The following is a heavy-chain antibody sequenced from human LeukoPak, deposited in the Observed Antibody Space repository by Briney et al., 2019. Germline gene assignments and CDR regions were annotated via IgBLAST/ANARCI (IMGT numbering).Heavy chain of an antibody. Sequence: GASVKVSCKASRYTFTGYYMHWVRQAPGQGLEWMGWINPNSGGTNYAQKFQGRVTMTRDTSISTAYMELSRLRSDDTAVYYCARNDISPLFSIYYYYMDVWGKGTTVTVSS. CDR1: RYTFTGYY. V-gene: IGHV1-2*02. J-gene: IGHJ6*03. CDR3: ARNDISPLFSIYYYYMDV. D-gene: IGHD3-9*01. CDR2: INPNSGGT.